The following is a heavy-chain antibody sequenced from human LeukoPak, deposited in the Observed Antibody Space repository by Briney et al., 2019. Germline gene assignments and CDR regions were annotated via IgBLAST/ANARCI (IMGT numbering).Heavy chain of an antibody. Sequence: GGSLRLSCAASGFTFDDYAMHWVRQAPGKGLEWVSGINWNGDSIDYADSVKGRFTISRDNAKNSLYLQMNTLRTEDTALYYCAKITSRLWFGAADYWGQGTLVTVSS. CDR1: GFTFDDYA. CDR3: AKITSRLWFGAADY. CDR2: INWNGDSI. D-gene: IGHD3-10*01. V-gene: IGHV3-9*01. J-gene: IGHJ4*02.